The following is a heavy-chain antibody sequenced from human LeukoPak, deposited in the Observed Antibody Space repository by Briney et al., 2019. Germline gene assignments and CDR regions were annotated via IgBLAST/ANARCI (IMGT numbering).Heavy chain of an antibody. CDR1: GFTVSSSY. D-gene: IGHD1-14*01. V-gene: IGHV3-53*01. CDR2: IYSDGGT. CDR3: ARVEPRSAAFDI. Sequence: PGGSLRLSCVVSGFTVSSSYMSWVRQAPGKGLEWVSLIYSDGGTYYADSVKGRFTISRDNSRNTLYLQMNSLRAEDTAVYFCARVEPRSAAFDIWGQGAMVTVSS. J-gene: IGHJ3*02.